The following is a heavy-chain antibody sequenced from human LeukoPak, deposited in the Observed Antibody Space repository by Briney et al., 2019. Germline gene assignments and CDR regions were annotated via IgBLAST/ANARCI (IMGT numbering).Heavy chain of an antibody. J-gene: IGHJ4*02. CDR3: ARLGTTYGDYDY. V-gene: IGHV4-30-2*01. Sequence: SETLSLTCTVSGGSSSSGSYSWSWIRQPPGKGLEWIGYISHSGGTYFNPSLKSRVTISVDRSKNQFSLKLSSVTAADTAVYYCARLGTTYGDYDYWGQGTLVTVSS. CDR1: GGSSSSGSYS. CDR2: ISHSGGT. D-gene: IGHD1-14*01.